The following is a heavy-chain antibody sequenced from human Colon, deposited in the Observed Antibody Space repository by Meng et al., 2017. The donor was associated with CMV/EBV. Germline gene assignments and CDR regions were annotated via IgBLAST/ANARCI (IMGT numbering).Heavy chain of an antibody. CDR3: ARDVGSSTSMDY. CDR1: GFTFSYYW. CDR2: IKNGGTRA. D-gene: IGHD6-6*01. Sequence: GGSLRLSCAASGFTFSYYWMHWVRQAPGKGLMWVSRIKNGGTRATYADSVRGRFTISRDNARNTLYLQMDSVRVEDTAVYYCARDVGSSTSMDYWGQGTLVTVSS. V-gene: IGHV3-74*01. J-gene: IGHJ4*02.